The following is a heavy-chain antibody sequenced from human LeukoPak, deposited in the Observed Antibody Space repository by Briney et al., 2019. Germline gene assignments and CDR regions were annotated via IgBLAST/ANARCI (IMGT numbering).Heavy chain of an antibody. Sequence: ASVKVSCKTSGYTFTGYYIHWVRQAPGQGLEWMGWINANSGGTNYAQKFQGRVTMTRDTSISTAYMELSRLRSDDTAVFYCAREEVIAAAGPTLDYWGQGALVTVSS. CDR2: INANSGGT. CDR3: AREEVIAAAGPTLDY. V-gene: IGHV1-2*02. CDR1: GYTFTGYY. J-gene: IGHJ4*02. D-gene: IGHD6-13*01.